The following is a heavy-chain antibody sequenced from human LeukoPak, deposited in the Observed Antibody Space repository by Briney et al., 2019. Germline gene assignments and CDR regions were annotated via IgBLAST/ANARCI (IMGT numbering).Heavy chain of an antibody. V-gene: IGHV4-59*01. CDR1: GGSISSYY. CDR2: IYYSGST. CDR3: ARVSPKGNYDSSGYYWFDP. J-gene: IGHJ5*02. Sequence: SETLPLTCTVSGGSISSYYWSWIRQPPGKGLEWIGYIYYSGSTNYNPSLKSRVTISVDTSKNQFSLKLSSVTAADTAVYYCARVSPKGNYDSSGYYWFDPWGQGTLVTVSS. D-gene: IGHD3-22*01.